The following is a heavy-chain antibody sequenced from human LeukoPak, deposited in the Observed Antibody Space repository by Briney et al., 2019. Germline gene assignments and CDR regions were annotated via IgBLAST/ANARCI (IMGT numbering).Heavy chain of an antibody. V-gene: IGHV7-4-1*02. CDR3: ARVGFSTVSYYYYYYMDV. D-gene: IGHD4-17*01. Sequence: ASVKVSCKASGYTFTSYAMNWVRQAPGQGLEWVGWINTNTGNPTYAQGFTGRFVFSLDTSVSTAYLQISSLKAEDTAVYYCARVGFSTVSYYYYYYMDVWGKGTTVTVSS. CDR2: INTNTGNP. J-gene: IGHJ6*03. CDR1: GYTFTSYA.